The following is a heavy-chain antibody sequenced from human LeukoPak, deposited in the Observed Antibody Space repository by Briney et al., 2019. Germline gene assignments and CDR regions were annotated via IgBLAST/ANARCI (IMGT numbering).Heavy chain of an antibody. J-gene: IGHJ6*03. CDR3: ARAVITSFGGTYYMDV. D-gene: IGHD3-3*01. CDR1: GGSFNDYY. CDR2: IYHSGIT. V-gene: IGHV4-34*01. Sequence: PSETLSLTCAVHGGSFNDYYWSWIRQPPGKGLEWIGEIYHSGITNYNPSLKGRVTISVDTSKNQFSLRMSSVTAADTAVYYCARAVITSFGGTYYMDVWGKGTTVTVSS.